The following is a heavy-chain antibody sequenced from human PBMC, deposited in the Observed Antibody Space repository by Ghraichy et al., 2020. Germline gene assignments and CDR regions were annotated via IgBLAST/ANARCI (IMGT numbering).Heavy chain of an antibody. V-gene: IGHV3-23*01. D-gene: IGHD3-10*01. CDR2: ISGNGADT. CDR3: AKYGSGGNYFYGMDV. J-gene: IGHJ6*02. Sequence: GGSLRLSCIASGFTFSSYAMSWVRQAPGKGLEWVSTISGNGADTAYADSMKGRFTISRDNSKNTLYLQMNSLGPEDTALYYCAKYGSGGNYFYGMDVWGLGTTVTVSS. CDR1: GFTFSSYA.